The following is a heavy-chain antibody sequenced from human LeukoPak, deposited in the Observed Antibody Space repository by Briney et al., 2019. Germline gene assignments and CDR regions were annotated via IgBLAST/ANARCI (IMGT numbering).Heavy chain of an antibody. J-gene: IGHJ6*03. Sequence: ASVKVSCKASGYTFTSYGISWVRQAPGQGLEWMGWMNPNSGNTGYAQKFQGRVTMTRNTSISTAYMELSSLRSEDTAVYYCAREGGRYYYYYYMDVWGKGTTVTISS. CDR1: GYTFTSYG. D-gene: IGHD2-15*01. CDR3: AREGGRYYYYYYMDV. CDR2: MNPNSGNT. V-gene: IGHV1-8*02.